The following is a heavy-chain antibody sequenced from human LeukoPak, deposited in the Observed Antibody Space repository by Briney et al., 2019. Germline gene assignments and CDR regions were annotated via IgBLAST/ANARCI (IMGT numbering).Heavy chain of an antibody. CDR2: IKQDATEK. CDR3: ARSYGGWFDP. Sequence: GSLRLSCEASGFTFTTYWKRWVRQAPGKGLEWVAKIKQDATEKYYLSSVWGRFAISRDNAKNSVDLQMNSLRAEDTAVYYCARSYGGWFDPWGQGTLVTVSS. CDR1: GFTFTTYW. D-gene: IGHD3-10*01. V-gene: IGHV3-7*01. J-gene: IGHJ5*02.